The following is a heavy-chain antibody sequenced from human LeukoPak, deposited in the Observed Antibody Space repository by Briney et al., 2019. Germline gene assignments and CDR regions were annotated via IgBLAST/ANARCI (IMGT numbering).Heavy chain of an antibody. CDR3: SSLKNYYDSSGYLVTDAFDI. V-gene: IGHV1-18*01. Sequence: ASVKVSCKASGYTFTTYNINWVRQAPGQGLEWMGWISGYNGNTNYAQKLQGRITMTTDTSTSTAYMELRSLKSDDTAVYYCSSLKNYYDSSGYLVTDAFDIWGQGTMVTVSS. D-gene: IGHD3-22*01. CDR1: GYTFTTYN. CDR2: ISGYNGNT. J-gene: IGHJ3*02.